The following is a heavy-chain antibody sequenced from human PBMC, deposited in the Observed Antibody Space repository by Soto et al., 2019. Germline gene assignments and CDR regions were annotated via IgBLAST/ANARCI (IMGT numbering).Heavy chain of an antibody. Sequence: SETLSLTCNLSGSSLYDDRWAWIRQPPGQGLELVAYISDTGRTDYNPFLKSRLSISVDTSRNQFSLEVRSLTSADTAIYYCARVAYSSGHFDYWGLGTLVTVS. CDR2: ISDTGRT. CDR1: GSSLYDDR. J-gene: IGHJ4*02. V-gene: IGHV4-59*01. D-gene: IGHD6-19*01. CDR3: ARVAYSSGHFDY.